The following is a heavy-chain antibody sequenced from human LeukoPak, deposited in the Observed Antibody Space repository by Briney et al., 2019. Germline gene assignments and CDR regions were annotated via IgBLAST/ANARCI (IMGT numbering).Heavy chain of an antibody. D-gene: IGHD5-18*01. CDR2: INHSGST. CDR3: ASWSGYSYGSLFY. V-gene: IGHV4-34*01. CDR1: GGSFSGYY. Sequence: SETLSLTCAVYGGSFSGYYWSWIRQPPGKGLEWIGEINHSGSTNYNPSLKSRVTISVDTSKNQFSLKLSSVTAADTAVYYCASWSGYSYGSLFYWGQGTLVTVSS. J-gene: IGHJ4*02.